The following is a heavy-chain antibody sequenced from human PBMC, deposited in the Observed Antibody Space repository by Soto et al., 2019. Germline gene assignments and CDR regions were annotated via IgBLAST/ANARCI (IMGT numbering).Heavy chain of an antibody. V-gene: IGHV3-23*01. CDR1: GFTFSSYG. J-gene: IGHJ6*03. CDR2: ISGSGGST. CDR3: ALREMGRSGGSCYSLHYYYYYMDV. D-gene: IGHD2-15*01. Sequence: LRLYCAASGFTFSSYGMSRVGQAPGKGLEWVSTISGSGGSTYYADSVKGRFTISRDNSKNTLYLQMNSLRAEDTAVYYCALREMGRSGGSCYSLHYYYYYMDVRGKGTTVTVSS.